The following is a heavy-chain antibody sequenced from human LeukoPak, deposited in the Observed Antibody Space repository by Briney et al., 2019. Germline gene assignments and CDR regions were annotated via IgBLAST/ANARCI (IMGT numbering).Heavy chain of an antibody. CDR1: GFTFSTYS. Sequence: SGGSLRLSCAASGFTFSTYSMNWVRQAPGKGLEWVSSITGNSDFMSYADSVKGRFTISRDNTKNSLYLQMNSLRAEDTAVYYCARDSAGVAGPDYWGQGTLVTVSS. CDR3: ARDSAGVAGPDY. J-gene: IGHJ4*02. CDR2: ITGNSDFM. V-gene: IGHV3-21*01. D-gene: IGHD6-19*01.